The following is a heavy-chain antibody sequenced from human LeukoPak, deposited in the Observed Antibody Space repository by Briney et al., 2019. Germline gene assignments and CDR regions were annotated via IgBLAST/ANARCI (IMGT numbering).Heavy chain of an antibody. CDR2: FYPGDSDT. V-gene: IGHV5-51*01. J-gene: IGHJ3*02. D-gene: IGHD1-1*01. Sequence: GESLKISCKGSGYSFTNYWIGWVRQMPGKGLEWMGIFYPGDSDTRYSPSFQGQVTISADRSINTAYLQWSSLKASDTAIYYCARQTRDAFDIWGQGTMVTVSS. CDR3: ARQTRDAFDI. CDR1: GYSFTNYW.